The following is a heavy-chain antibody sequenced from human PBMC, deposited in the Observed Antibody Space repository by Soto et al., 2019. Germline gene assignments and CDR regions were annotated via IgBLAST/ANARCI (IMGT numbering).Heavy chain of an antibody. J-gene: IGHJ4*02. CDR3: TYGYGHYFDY. Sequence: SVKVSCKSSGGTFSSYTICWVRQAPGQGLEWMGRIIPILGIANYAQKFQGRVTITADKSTSTAYMELSSLRSEDTAVYYCTYGYGHYFDYWGQGTLVTVSS. V-gene: IGHV1-69*02. CDR1: GGTFSSYT. CDR2: IIPILGIA. D-gene: IGHD5-12*01.